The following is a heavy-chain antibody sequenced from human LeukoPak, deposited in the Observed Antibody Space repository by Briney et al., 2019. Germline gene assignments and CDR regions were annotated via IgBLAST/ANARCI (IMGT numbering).Heavy chain of an antibody. J-gene: IGHJ4*02. CDR3: ARDHFDLGLFDY. CDR2: IYSGGST. CDR1: GFTVSSNY. D-gene: IGHD3-9*01. Sequence: PGGSLRPSCAASGFTVSSNYMSGVRQPPGKGLGWASVIYSGGSTYYAQSVKGRFTISRDSSKNTLYIQMNRLRAEDTAVYYCARDHFDLGLFDYWGQGTLVTVSS. V-gene: IGHV3-53*01.